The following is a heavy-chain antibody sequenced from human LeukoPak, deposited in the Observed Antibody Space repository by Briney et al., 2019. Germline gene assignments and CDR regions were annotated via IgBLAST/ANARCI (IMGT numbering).Heavy chain of an antibody. Sequence: ASVKVSCKPSRYTLTSYYMHWVRQATGQGLEWMGWMNPNSGNTGYAQKFQGRVTMTRNTSISTAYMELSSLRSEDTAVYYCARGAWFGETDAFDIRGQGTMVTVSS. J-gene: IGHJ3*02. CDR3: ARGAWFGETDAFDI. D-gene: IGHD3-10*01. CDR2: MNPNSGNT. CDR1: RYTLTSYY. V-gene: IGHV1-8*02.